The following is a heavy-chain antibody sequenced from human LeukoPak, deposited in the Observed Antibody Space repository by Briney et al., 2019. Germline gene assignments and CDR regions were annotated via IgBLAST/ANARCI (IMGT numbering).Heavy chain of an antibody. Sequence: ASLKVSCKASGYIFTSYYMYWVRQAPGQGLEWMGIINPSGGSIRYAQKFQGRVTMTRDTSTSTVYMELSSLRSEDTAVYYCARGRNYYDSSRYYYEGDAFDIWGQGTMVTVSS. V-gene: IGHV1-46*01. J-gene: IGHJ3*02. CDR1: GYIFTSYY. CDR3: ARGRNYYDSSRYYYEGDAFDI. D-gene: IGHD3-22*01. CDR2: INPSGGSI.